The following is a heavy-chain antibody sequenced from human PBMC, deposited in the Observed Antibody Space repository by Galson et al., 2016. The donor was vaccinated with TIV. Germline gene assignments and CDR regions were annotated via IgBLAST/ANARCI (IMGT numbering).Heavy chain of an antibody. CDR2: INPSDGGT. CDR1: GGTLASGGKFSSYV. CDR3: ARDRVRVTMAMGGNAFDF. J-gene: IGHJ3*01. V-gene: IGHV1-2*06. Sequence: SVKVSCKALGGTLASGGKFSSYVISWVRQAPGQGLEWLGRINPSDGGTKLAQQFQKFQPRITMTRDTSIGTVYMELKTLTSDDTAIYFCARDRVRVTMAMGGNAFDFWGQGTMLSISS. D-gene: IGHD3-3*01.